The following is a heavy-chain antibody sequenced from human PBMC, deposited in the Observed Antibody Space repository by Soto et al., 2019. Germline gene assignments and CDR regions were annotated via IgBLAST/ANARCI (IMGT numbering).Heavy chain of an antibody. J-gene: IGHJ6*02. CDR1: GFTFSSYG. D-gene: IGHD3-22*01. CDR3: ARDWLYYDSGYGMDV. Sequence: GGSLRLSCAASGFTFSSYGMHWVRQAPGKGLEWVAVIWYDGSNKYYADSVKGRFTISRDNSKNTLYLQMNSLRAEDTAVYYCARDWLYYDSGYGMDVWGQGTTVTVSS. CDR2: IWYDGSNK. V-gene: IGHV3-33*01.